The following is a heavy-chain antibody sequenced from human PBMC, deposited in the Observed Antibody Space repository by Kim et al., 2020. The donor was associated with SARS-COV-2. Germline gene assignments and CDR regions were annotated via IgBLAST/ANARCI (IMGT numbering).Heavy chain of an antibody. CDR2: IYYSGST. V-gene: IGHV4-59*01. Sequence: SETLSLTCTVSGGSISSYYWSWIRQPPGKGLEWIGYIYYSGSTNYNPSLKSRVTISVDTSKNQFSLKLSSVTAADTAVYYCARFSYDILTGYSHFDYWGQGTLVTVSS. CDR3: ARFSYDILTGYSHFDY. CDR1: GGSISSYY. D-gene: IGHD3-9*01. J-gene: IGHJ4*02.